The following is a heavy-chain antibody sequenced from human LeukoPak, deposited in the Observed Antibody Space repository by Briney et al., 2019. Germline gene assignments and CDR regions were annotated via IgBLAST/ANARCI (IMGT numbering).Heavy chain of an antibody. CDR3: AKGPGSGYFDY. J-gene: IGHJ4*02. CDR2: ISSSGSTI. Sequence: GGSLRLSCAASGFIFSDYYMSWIRQAPGKGLEWVSYISSSGSTIYYADSVKGRFTISRDNSKNTLYLQMNSLRAEDTAVYYCAKGPGSGYFDYWGQGSLVTVSS. CDR1: GFIFSDYY. D-gene: IGHD2-15*01. V-gene: IGHV3-11*04.